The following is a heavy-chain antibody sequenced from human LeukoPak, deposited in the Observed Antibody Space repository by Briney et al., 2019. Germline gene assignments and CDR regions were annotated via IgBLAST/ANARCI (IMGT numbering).Heavy chain of an antibody. CDR1: GYTVTSYG. V-gene: IGHV1-18*01. D-gene: IGHD6-19*01. CDR2: ISAYNGNT. CDR3: AMTPWGSGWYPHDAFDI. Sequence: ASVKVSCKASGYTVTSYGISWVRQAPGQGREGMGWISAYNGNTNYAQNLQGRVTMTTDTSTSTAHMELRIWRPDDPAVYYCAMTPWGSGWYPHDAFDIWGQGTMVTSLQ. J-gene: IGHJ3*02.